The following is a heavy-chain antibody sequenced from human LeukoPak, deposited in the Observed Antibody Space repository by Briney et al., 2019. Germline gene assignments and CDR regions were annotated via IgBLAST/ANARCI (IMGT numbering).Heavy chain of an antibody. CDR2: MSASGST. D-gene: IGHD1-26*01. CDR1: GGSSRRND. Sequence: SETLCLTCTASGGSSRRNDWGWIRQPPGKGLEWIGIMSASGSTSYSPSLESRVTISLDTSKKQFSLKLNSVTAADTAVYYCASGPWELDYWGQGILVTVSS. CDR3: ASGPWELDY. J-gene: IGHJ4*02. V-gene: IGHV4-4*08.